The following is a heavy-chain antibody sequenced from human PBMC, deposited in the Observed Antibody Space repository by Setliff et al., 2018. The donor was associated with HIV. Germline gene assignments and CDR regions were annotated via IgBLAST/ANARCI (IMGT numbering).Heavy chain of an antibody. CDR3: ARQFPPYHSGAHYSDL. J-gene: IGHJ5*02. Sequence: SETLSLTCTVSGGSITPHYWSWIRQPPGKGLEWIGLIYYSGSTNYSPSLKSRVTISVDSSKNQFSRKLTSVTAADAAIYYCARQFPPYHSGAHYSDLWSRGTLVTVSS. D-gene: IGHD6-19*01. CDR1: GGSITPHY. V-gene: IGHV4-59*11. CDR2: IYYSGST.